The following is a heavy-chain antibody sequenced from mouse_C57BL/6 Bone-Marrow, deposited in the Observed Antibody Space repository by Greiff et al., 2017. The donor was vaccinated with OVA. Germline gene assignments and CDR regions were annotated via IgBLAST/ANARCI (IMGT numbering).Heavy chain of an antibody. CDR3: ARYGSSYSCWDFDV. Sequence: EVKVVESGGDLVKPGGSLKLSCAASGFTFSSYGMSWVRQTPDKRLEWVATISSGGSYTYYPDSVKGRFTISRDNAKNTLYLQMSSLKSEDTAMYYGARYGSSYSCWDFDVWGTGTTVTVSS. V-gene: IGHV5-6*01. CDR2: ISSGGSYT. J-gene: IGHJ1*03. CDR1: GFTFSSYG. D-gene: IGHD1-1*01.